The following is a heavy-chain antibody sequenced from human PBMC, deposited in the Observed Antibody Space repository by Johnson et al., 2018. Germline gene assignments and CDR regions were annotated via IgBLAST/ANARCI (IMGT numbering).Heavy chain of an antibody. Sequence: VQLVQSGGGLVQPGGSLRLSCAASGFTFSSYWMHWVRQAPGKGLVCVSRITGAESSVTYADSVEGRFTIARDNAKDTLYLQMDSLRAEETAVYYCARARYSSSSTDYWGQGTLVTVSS. D-gene: IGHD6-6*01. J-gene: IGHJ4*02. CDR2: ITGAESSV. CDR3: ARARYSSSSTDY. CDR1: GFTFSSYW. V-gene: IGHV3-74*02.